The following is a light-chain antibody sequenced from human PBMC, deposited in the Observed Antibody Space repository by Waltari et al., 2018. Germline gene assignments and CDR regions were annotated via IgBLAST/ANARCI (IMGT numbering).Light chain of an antibody. J-gene: IGLJ2*01. V-gene: IGLV2-14*03. Sequence: QSDLTQPASVSGSPGQSITISCTGTSSDVGGYNYVYWYQQHPGKAPKRMIYDVSNRPSGVSNRFSGSKSGNTASLTISGLQAEDEADYYCSSYISSSTLELFGGGTSLTVL. CDR2: DVS. CDR3: SSYISSSTLEL. CDR1: SSDVGGYNY.